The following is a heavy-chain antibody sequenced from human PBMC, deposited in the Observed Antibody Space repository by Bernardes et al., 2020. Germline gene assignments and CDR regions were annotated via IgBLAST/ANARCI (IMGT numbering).Heavy chain of an antibody. CDR2: INRDGSTT. J-gene: IGHJ4*02. Sequence: VGSLRLSCAASGFSLSSYWMHWVRQVPGKGLVWVSRINRDGSTTTYADSVKGRFTISRDNTKNTLYLQMNSLRAEDTAVYYCATSADNYVGFEYWGQGTPVSVSS. CDR3: ATSADNYVGFEY. CDR1: GFSLSSYW. D-gene: IGHD4-4*01. V-gene: IGHV3-74*03.